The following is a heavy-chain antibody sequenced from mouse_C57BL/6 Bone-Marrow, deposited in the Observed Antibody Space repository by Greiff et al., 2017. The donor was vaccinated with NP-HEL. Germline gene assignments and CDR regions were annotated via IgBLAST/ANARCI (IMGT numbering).Heavy chain of an antibody. CDR2: IYPRRGNT. J-gene: IGHJ4*01. CDR3: ARSYYYGSSYYAMDY. V-gene: IGHV1-81*01. Sequence: VQLQQSGAELVRPGASVKLSCKASGYTFTSYGICWVKQRTGQGLEWIGEIYPRRGNTYYNEKFKGKATLTADKSSSTAYMELRSLTSEDSAVYYCARSYYYGSSYYAMDYWGKGTSVTVSS. D-gene: IGHD1-1*01. CDR1: GYTFTSYG.